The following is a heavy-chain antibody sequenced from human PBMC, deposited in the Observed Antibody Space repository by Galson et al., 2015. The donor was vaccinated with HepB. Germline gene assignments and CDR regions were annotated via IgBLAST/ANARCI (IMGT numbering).Heavy chain of an antibody. CDR3: ASGEYSGSPLDY. CDR1: GGTFSSYA. J-gene: IGHJ4*02. CDR2: IIPIFGTA. V-gene: IGHV1-69*01. Sequence: SCKASGGTFSSYAISWVRQAPGQGLEWMGGIIPIFGTANYAQKFQGRVTITADESTSTAYMELSSLRSEDTAVYYCASGEYSGSPLDYWGQGTLVTVSS. D-gene: IGHD1-26*01.